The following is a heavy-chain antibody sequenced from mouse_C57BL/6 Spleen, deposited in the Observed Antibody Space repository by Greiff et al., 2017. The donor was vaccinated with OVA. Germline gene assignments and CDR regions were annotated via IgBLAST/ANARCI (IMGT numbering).Heavy chain of an antibody. CDR3: ARRGYSNSFDY. CDR2: IDPSDSYT. J-gene: IGHJ2*01. D-gene: IGHD2-5*01. Sequence: VQLQQSGAELVKPGASVKLSCKASGYTFTSYWMQWVKQRPGQGLEWIGEIDPSDSYTNYNQKFKGKATLTVDTSSSTAYMQLSSLTSEDSAVYYCARRGYSNSFDYWGQGTTLTVSS. CDR1: GYTFTSYW. V-gene: IGHV1-50*01.